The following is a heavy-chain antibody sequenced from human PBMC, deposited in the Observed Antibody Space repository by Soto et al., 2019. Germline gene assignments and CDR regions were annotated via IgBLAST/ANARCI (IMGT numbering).Heavy chain of an antibody. D-gene: IGHD2-2*01. V-gene: IGHV3-33*01. CDR3: ARELLYPSYCSSTSCYGDYFDY. J-gene: IGHJ4*02. CDR2: IWYDGSNK. Sequence: PGGSLRLSCAASGFTFSSYGMHWVRQAPGRGLEWVAVIWYDGSNKYYADSVKGRFTISRDNSKNTLYLQMNSLRAEDTAVFYCARELLYPSYCSSTSCYGDYFDYWGQGTLVTVSS. CDR1: GFTFSSYG.